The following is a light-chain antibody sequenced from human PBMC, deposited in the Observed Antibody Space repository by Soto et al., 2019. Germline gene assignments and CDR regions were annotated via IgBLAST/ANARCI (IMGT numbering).Light chain of an antibody. Sequence: QSALTQPRSVSGSPGQSVAIFCTGTSSDVGGYNYVSWYQQHPGKAPRVIIYDVTKRPSGVPDRFSGSKSGSTASLTISGLQAEDEDDYYCCSYAGGPYVFGPGTKVTVL. CDR1: SSDVGGYNY. CDR2: DVT. J-gene: IGLJ1*01. CDR3: CSYAGGPYV. V-gene: IGLV2-11*01.